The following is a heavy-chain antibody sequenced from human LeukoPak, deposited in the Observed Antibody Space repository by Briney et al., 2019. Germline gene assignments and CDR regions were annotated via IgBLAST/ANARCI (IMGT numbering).Heavy chain of an antibody. Sequence: GASVTVSCMASGYTFTSYGITWVRPAPGQGMEGMGWMWTYNGDTNYAQKLQGRVTMTTDASASTAYMEVRSLRSDVTAVYYCGIDKSGRVNFYYWGQGTVVSVSS. CDR2: MWTYNGDT. J-gene: IGHJ4*02. V-gene: IGHV1-18*01. D-gene: IGHD1-26*01. CDR1: GYTFTSYG. CDR3: GIDKSGRVNFYY.